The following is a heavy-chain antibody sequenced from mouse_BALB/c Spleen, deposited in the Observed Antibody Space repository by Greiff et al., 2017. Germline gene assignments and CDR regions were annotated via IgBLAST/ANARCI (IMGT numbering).Heavy chain of an antibody. J-gene: IGHJ4*01. CDR2: ISNGGGST. V-gene: IGHV5-12-2*01. Sequence: EVKLVESGGGLVQPGGSLKLSCAASGFTFSSYTMSWVRQTPEKRLEWVAYISNGGGSTYYPDTVKGRFTISRDNAKNTLYLQMSSLKSEDTAMYYCARRRVYYAMDYWGQGTSVTVSS. CDR1: GFTFSSYT. CDR3: ARRRVYYAMDY.